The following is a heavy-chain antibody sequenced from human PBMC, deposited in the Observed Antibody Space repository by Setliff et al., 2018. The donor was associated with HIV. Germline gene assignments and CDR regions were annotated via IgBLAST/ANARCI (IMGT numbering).Heavy chain of an antibody. D-gene: IGHD5-18*01. CDR1: GYTFTSYA. Sequence: ASVKVSCKASGYTFTSYAMHWVRQAPGQRLEWMGWINAGNGNTKYSQKFQGRVTITRDTSASTAYMELSSLRSEDTAVYYCARAVGYSYAIFDYWGQGTLITVSS. CDR2: INAGNGNT. J-gene: IGHJ4*02. CDR3: ARAVGYSYAIFDY. V-gene: IGHV1-3*01.